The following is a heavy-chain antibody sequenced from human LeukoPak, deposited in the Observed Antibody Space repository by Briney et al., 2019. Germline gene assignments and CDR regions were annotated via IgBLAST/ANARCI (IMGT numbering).Heavy chain of an antibody. Sequence: SETLSLTCAVSGGSFSGYYRSWIRQPPGKGLEWIGEINHSGSTNYNPSLKSRVTISVDTSKNQFSLKLSSVTAADTAVYYCASKRQWLAPLDYWGQGTLVTVSS. CDR3: ASKRQWLAPLDY. V-gene: IGHV4-34*01. J-gene: IGHJ4*02. D-gene: IGHD6-19*01. CDR1: GGSFSGYY. CDR2: INHSGST.